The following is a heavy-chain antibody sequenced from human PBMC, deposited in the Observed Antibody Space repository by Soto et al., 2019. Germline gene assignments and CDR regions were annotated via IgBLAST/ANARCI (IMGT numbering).Heavy chain of an antibody. CDR2: IDDDGSST. J-gene: IGHJ6*02. Sequence: GGSLRLSCAASGFDFSTHWMHWVRQAPGKGLERVSRIDDDGSSTRYADSVKGRFTISRDNAKNIVYLEMTSLRTEDTAVYFCARRLELPLGASLYYYGMDVWGQGTTVTVSS. D-gene: IGHD1-7*01. CDR3: ARRLELPLGASLYYYGMDV. CDR1: GFDFSTHW. V-gene: IGHV3-74*01.